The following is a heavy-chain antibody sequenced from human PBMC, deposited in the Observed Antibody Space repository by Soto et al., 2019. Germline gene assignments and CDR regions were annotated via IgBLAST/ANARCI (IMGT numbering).Heavy chain of an antibody. V-gene: IGHV4-61*01. CDR1: GGSISSGNYY. D-gene: IGHD3-22*01. Sequence: SETLSLTCTVSGGSISSGNYYWSWIRQPPGEGLEWIGYFYYTGSINYNPSLKSRVTISIDASKNQFSLRLSSVTAADTAVYYCARSMFYSDGSNYSPFDYWGQGTLVIVSS. CDR3: ARSMFYSDGSNYSPFDY. J-gene: IGHJ4*02. CDR2: FYYTGSI.